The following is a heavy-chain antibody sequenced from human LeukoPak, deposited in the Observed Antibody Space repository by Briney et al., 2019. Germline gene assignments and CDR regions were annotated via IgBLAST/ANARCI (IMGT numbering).Heavy chain of an antibody. D-gene: IGHD3-10*01. Sequence: SETLSLTCTVSGGSISSYYWSWIRQPPGKGLEWIGYIYYSGSTNYNPSLKSRVTISVDTSKNQFSLRLSSVTAADTAVYYCARHIGAESGSGSYYSRLGKYYYYGMDVWDQGTTVTVSS. CDR2: IYYSGST. CDR1: GGSISSYY. J-gene: IGHJ6*02. V-gene: IGHV4-59*08. CDR3: ARHIGAESGSGSYYSRLGKYYYYGMDV.